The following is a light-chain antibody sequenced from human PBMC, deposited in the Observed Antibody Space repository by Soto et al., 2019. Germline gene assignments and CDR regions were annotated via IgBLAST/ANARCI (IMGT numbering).Light chain of an antibody. Sequence: QSALTQPASVSGSPGRSITFSGPETSGDVGSYNLFSWYQQHPGKAPKLMIYEGSKRPSGVSNRFSGSKSGNTASLTISGLQAEDEADYYCCSYAGSSIFYVFGTGTKLTVL. CDR3: CSYAGSSIFYV. J-gene: IGLJ1*01. CDR2: EGS. V-gene: IGLV2-23*01. CDR1: SGDVGSYNL.